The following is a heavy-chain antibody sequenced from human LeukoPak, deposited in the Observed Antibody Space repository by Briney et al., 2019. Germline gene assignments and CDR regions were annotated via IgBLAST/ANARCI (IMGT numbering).Heavy chain of an antibody. CDR2: IYYSGST. D-gene: IGHD6-13*01. CDR3: ARHAGIAAAGFDY. V-gene: IGHV4-59*08. Sequence: SETLSLTCAVYGGSFSGYYWSWIRQPPGKGLEWIGYIYYSGSTNYNPSLKSRVTISVDTSKNQFSLKLSSVTAADTAVYYCARHAGIAAAGFDYWGQGTLVTVSS. CDR1: GGSFSGYY. J-gene: IGHJ4*02.